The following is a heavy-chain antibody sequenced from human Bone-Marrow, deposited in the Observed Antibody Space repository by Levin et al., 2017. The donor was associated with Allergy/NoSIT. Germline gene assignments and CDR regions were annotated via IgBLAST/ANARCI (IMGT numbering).Heavy chain of an antibody. J-gene: IGHJ6*02. CDR1: GFTFSSYA. CDR2: LSYDGSNK. Sequence: GESLKISCAASGFTFSSYAMHWVRQAPGKGLEWVAVLSYDGSNKYYADSVKGRFTISRDNSKNTLYLQMNSLRAEDTAVYYCARDSVLESSSWYRPENYYGMDVWGQGTTVTVSS. CDR3: ARDSVLESSSWYRPENYYGMDV. V-gene: IGHV3-30-3*01. D-gene: IGHD6-13*01.